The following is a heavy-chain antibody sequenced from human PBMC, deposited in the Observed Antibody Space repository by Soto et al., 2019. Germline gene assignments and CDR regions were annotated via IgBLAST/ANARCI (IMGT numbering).Heavy chain of an antibody. Sequence: PSETLSLTCTVSGGSISSYYWSWIRQPAGKGLEWIGRIYTSGSTNYNPSLKSRGTMSVDTSKNQFSLKLSSVTAADTAVYYCARDGVYCSSTSCYTGFDYWGQGTLVTVSS. CDR3: ARDGVYCSSTSCYTGFDY. J-gene: IGHJ4*02. CDR2: IYTSGST. V-gene: IGHV4-4*07. CDR1: GGSISSYY. D-gene: IGHD2-2*02.